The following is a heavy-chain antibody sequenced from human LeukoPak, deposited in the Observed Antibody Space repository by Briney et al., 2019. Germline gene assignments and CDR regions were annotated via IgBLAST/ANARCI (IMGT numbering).Heavy chain of an antibody. CDR1: GYSFTSYW. J-gene: IGHJ3*02. CDR3: ARQDITIFGVVITDAFDI. D-gene: IGHD3-3*01. CDR2: IYPGDSDT. Sequence: GESLKISCKGSGYSFTSYWIGWVRQMPGKGLEWMGIIYPGDSDTRYSPSFQGQVTISADKSISTAYLQWSSLKASDTAMYYCARQDITIFGVVITDAFDIWGQGTMVTVSS. V-gene: IGHV5-51*01.